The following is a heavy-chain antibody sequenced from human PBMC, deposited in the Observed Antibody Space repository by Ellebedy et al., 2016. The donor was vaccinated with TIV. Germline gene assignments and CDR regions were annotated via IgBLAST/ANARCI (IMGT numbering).Heavy chain of an antibody. J-gene: IGHJ5*02. V-gene: IGHV3-23*01. CDR3: AKDQQWFGEWTDWFDP. CDR1: GFTFSNYA. Sequence: GGSLRLSCAASGFTFSNYAMSWVRQAPGKGLEWVSVIGGSGIRTYYADFVKGLFTISRDNSKNTLYLQMNSLRAEEKAVYYWAKDQQWFGEWTDWFDPWGQGTLVIVSS. D-gene: IGHD3-10*01. CDR2: IGGSGIRT.